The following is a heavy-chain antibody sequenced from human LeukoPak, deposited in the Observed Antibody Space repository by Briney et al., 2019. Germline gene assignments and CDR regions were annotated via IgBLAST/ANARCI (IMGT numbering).Heavy chain of an antibody. V-gene: IGHV3-23*01. Sequence: PGGSLRLSCAASGFTLSSYAMTWVRRAPGRGLEWVSFISDSETNYVDSVKGRFTVSRDNSKNTLYLEMNSLRAEDTAVYYCARGGSGTSVLYYWGQGILVTVSS. J-gene: IGHJ4*02. CDR2: ISDSET. CDR3: ARGGSGTSVLYY. CDR1: GFTLSSYA. D-gene: IGHD2-2*01.